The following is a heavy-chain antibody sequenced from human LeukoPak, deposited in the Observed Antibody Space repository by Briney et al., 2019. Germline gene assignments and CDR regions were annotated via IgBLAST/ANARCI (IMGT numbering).Heavy chain of an antibody. V-gene: IGHV1-69*04. J-gene: IGHJ5*02. CDR3: ARGFRSGIRFDP. CDR2: IIPILGIA. CDR1: GGTFSSYA. D-gene: IGHD3-10*01. Sequence: SVKVSCKASGGTFSSYAISWVRQAPGQGLEWMGRIIPILGIANYAQKFQGRVTITADKSTSTAYMELSSLRSEDTAVYYCARGFRSGIRFDPWSQGTLVTVSS.